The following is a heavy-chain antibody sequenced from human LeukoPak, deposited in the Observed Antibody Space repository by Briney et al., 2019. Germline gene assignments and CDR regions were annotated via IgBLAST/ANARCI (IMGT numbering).Heavy chain of an antibody. D-gene: IGHD6-13*01. CDR3: ARGGPYSSSWYGPVGVDV. CDR2: IYYSGST. Sequence: SETLSLTCTVSGGSISSYYWSWIRQPPGKGLEWIGYIYYSGSTNYNPSLKSRVTISVDTSKNQFSLKLSSVTAADTAVYYCARGGPYSSSWYGPVGVDVWGQGTTVTVSS. CDR1: GGSISSYY. J-gene: IGHJ6*02. V-gene: IGHV4-59*01.